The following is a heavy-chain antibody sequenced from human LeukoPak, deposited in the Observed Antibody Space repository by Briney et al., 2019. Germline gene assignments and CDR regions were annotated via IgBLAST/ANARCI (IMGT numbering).Heavy chain of an antibody. CDR1: GFTVSSNY. D-gene: IGHD1-26*01. J-gene: IGHJ5*02. Sequence: GGSLRLSCAASGFTVSSNYMSWVRQAPGKGLEWVSVIYSGGSTYYADSVKGRFTISRDNSKNTLYLRLNSLGAEDTAVYYCAKDWETQRNGWLTRNWFDPWGQGTLVTVSS. CDR3: AKDWETQRNGWLTRNWFDP. CDR2: IYSGGST. V-gene: IGHV3-53*01.